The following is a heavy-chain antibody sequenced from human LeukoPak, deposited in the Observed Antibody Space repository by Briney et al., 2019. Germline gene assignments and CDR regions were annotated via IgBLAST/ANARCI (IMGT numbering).Heavy chain of an antibody. CDR3: ARAYCSSTSCYIDP. CDR1: GGTFSSYA. Sequence: ASVKVSCKASGGTFSSYAISWVRQAPGQGLEWMGWISAYNGNTNYAQKPQGRVTMTTDTSTSTAYMELRSLRSDDTAVYYCARAYCSSTSCYIDPWGQGTLVTVSS. J-gene: IGHJ5*02. CDR2: ISAYNGNT. D-gene: IGHD2-2*02. V-gene: IGHV1-18*01.